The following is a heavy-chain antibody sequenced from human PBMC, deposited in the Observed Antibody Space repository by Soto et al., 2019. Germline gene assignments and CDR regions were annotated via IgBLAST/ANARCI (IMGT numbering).Heavy chain of an antibody. D-gene: IGHD5-18*01. Sequence: SETLSLTCTVSGGSISSGDYYWSWIRQPPGKGLEWIGYIYYSGSTYYNPSLKSRVTISVDTSKNQFSRKLSSVTAADTAVYYCARVRYVDTAMVFDYWGQGTLVTVSS. V-gene: IGHV4-30-4*01. J-gene: IGHJ4*02. CDR3: ARVRYVDTAMVFDY. CDR1: GGSISSGDYY. CDR2: IYYSGST.